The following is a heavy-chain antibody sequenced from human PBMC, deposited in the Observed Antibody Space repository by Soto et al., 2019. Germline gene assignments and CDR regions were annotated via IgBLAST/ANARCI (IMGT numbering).Heavy chain of an antibody. CDR2: FYYSENT. D-gene: IGHD2-15*01. J-gene: IGHJ6*02. Sequence: QLQLQESGPGLLKPSETLSLTCSVSGGSISSKSYSWGWIRQPPGKGLEWIGTFYYSENTYYNPFRKRPVTISLDSSKNQFSLKLSSVAAADTAVYYCAKLAGYCSGNSCHGDYAMDVWGQGTTVTVSS. CDR3: AKLAGYCSGNSCHGDYAMDV. CDR1: GGSISSKSYS. V-gene: IGHV4-39*01.